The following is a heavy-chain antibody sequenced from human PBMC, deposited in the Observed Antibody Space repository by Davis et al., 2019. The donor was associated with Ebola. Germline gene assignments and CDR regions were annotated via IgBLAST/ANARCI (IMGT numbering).Heavy chain of an antibody. CDR2: INPSGGST. CDR3: ARGRRAAAGGMDYYYGMDV. V-gene: IGHV1-46*01. CDR1: GYTFTSYY. D-gene: IGHD6-13*01. Sequence: ASVKVSCKASGYTFTSYYMHWVRQAPGQGLEWMGIINPSGGSTSYAQKFQGRVTLSTDTSTRTVYMELRSLTSDDTAVYYCARGRRAAAGGMDYYYGMDVWGQGTPVTVSS. J-gene: IGHJ6*02.